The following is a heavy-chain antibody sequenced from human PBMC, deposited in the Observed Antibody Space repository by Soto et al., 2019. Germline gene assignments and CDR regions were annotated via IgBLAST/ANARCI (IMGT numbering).Heavy chain of an antibody. D-gene: IGHD3-22*01. CDR2: ISSRGDTT. CDR1: GFTFSSYE. V-gene: IGHV3-48*03. CDR3: ARDDDSSFRSRAFDF. Sequence: EVQLVESGGGLVQPGGSLRLSCAASGFTFSSYEMSWVRQAPGKGLEWVSYISSRGDTTYYADSVKGRFIIARDNAKNSLSLQMNSLRAEDTAFYYCARDDDSSFRSRAFDFWGQGTMVTVSS. J-gene: IGHJ3*01.